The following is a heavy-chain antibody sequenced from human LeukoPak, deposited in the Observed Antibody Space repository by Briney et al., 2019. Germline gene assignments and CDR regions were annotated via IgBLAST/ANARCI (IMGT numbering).Heavy chain of an antibody. V-gene: IGHV5-51*01. Sequence: GESLRISCKISGYILTRNWIGWVRQVPGKGLEWMGLIYPGDSDTRYSPSFQGQVTFSVDMSISTAYLQWSGLKTSDTAIYYCVRFGLTSSLDYWGQGTLVAVSS. CDR2: IYPGDSDT. D-gene: IGHD1-1*01. J-gene: IGHJ4*02. CDR1: GYILTRNW. CDR3: VRFGLTSSLDY.